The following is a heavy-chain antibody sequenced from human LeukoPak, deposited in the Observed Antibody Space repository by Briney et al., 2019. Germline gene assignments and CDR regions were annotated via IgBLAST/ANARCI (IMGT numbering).Heavy chain of an antibody. V-gene: IGHV3-15*01. CDR1: GFTFINAW. J-gene: IGHJ4*02. CDR3: AKGISNWANLDY. D-gene: IGHD7-27*01. CDR2: IRSKAAGGTI. Sequence: PGGSLRLSCAASGFTFINAWMSWVRQAPGKGLEWIGRIRSKAAGGTIDYAAPVKGRFTISRDNAQNTLYLQMTSLRADDTAVYYCAKGISNWANLDYWGQGTLVTVSS.